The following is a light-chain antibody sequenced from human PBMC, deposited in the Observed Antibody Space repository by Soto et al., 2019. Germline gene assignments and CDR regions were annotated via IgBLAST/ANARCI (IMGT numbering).Light chain of an antibody. Sequence: QSALTQPPSASGSPGQSVTISCTGTSSDVGGYNYVSWYQQHPGKAPKLMIYEVSKRPSGVPDRFSGSKSGNTASLTVSGLQAEDEADYYCNSYAGSNNLAVFGGGTQLTVL. CDR1: SSDVGGYNY. CDR2: EVS. J-gene: IGLJ2*01. CDR3: NSYAGSNNLAV. V-gene: IGLV2-8*01.